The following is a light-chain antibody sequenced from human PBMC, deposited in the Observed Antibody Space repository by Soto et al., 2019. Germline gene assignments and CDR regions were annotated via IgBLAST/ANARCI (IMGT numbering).Light chain of an antibody. CDR2: AAS. CDR3: QQSSSTPGT. Sequence: DIQMTQSPSSLSASVGDRVTITCRASQSVSKYLNWYQQKPGKAPKLLIYAASSLHSGVPSRFSGSGSGTEFTLTIISLQPEDFASYYCQQSSSTPGTFGQGTKVEIK. CDR1: QSVSKY. V-gene: IGKV1-39*01. J-gene: IGKJ1*01.